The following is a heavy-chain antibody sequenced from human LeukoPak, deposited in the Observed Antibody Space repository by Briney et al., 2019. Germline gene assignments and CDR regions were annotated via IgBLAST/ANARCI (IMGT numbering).Heavy chain of an antibody. CDR1: EFTLSSYG. CDR2: IKQDGSEK. J-gene: IGHJ4*02. CDR3: ARDRPTGWTGFDY. Sequence: GGSLRLSCAASEFTLSSYGMSWVRQVPGKGLEWVANIKQDGSEKYYVDSVKGRFTISRDNAKNSLYLQMNSLRAEDTAVYYCARDRPTGWTGFDYWGQGTLVTVSS. V-gene: IGHV3-7*01. D-gene: IGHD6-19*01.